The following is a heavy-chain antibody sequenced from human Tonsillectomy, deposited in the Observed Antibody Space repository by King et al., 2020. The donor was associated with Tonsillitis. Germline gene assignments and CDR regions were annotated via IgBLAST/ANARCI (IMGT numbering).Heavy chain of an antibody. D-gene: IGHD3-16*02. CDR2: VYYTGST. J-gene: IGHJ5*02. CDR1: GGSISSSTYY. Sequence: QLQESGPGLVKPSETLSLTCTVSGGSISSSTYYWGWIRQPPGKGLEWIGSVYYTGSTYYNPSLKSRVTISVDTSKNQFSLKLSSVTAADTAVYYCARFLSWFDPWGQGTLVTVSS. CDR3: ARFLSWFDP. V-gene: IGHV4-39*07.